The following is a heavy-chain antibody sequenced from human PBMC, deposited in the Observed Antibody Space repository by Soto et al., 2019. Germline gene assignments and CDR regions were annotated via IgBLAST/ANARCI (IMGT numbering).Heavy chain of an antibody. CDR3: AAGGGCSSTSCYTGAWYYYYGMDV. CDR1: GYSFTSYW. Sequence: PGESLKISCKGSGYSFTSYWIGWVRQMPGKGLEWMGIIYPGDSDTRYSPSFQGQVTISADKSISTAYLQWSSLKASDTAMYYCAAGGGCSSTSCYTGAWYYYYGMDVWGQGTTVTVSS. V-gene: IGHV5-51*01. D-gene: IGHD2-2*02. J-gene: IGHJ6*02. CDR2: IYPGDSDT.